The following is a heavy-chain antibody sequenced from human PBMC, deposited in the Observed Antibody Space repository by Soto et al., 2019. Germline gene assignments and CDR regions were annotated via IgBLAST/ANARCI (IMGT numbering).Heavy chain of an antibody. CDR3: ARHLSSGEVLGWYFDL. J-gene: IGHJ2*01. V-gene: IGHV4-31*03. Sequence: QVQLQESGPGLVRPSQTLSLTCTVSGASVRSAGSYWSWIRQSPEKGLEWIVYIYYSGSTHYSPSFKSRVTTSIDTSKNQVSLKLNSVTAADTAVYYCARHLSSGEVLGWYFDLWGRGTLVTVSS. CDR1: GASVRSAGSY. D-gene: IGHD3-10*01. CDR2: IYYSGST.